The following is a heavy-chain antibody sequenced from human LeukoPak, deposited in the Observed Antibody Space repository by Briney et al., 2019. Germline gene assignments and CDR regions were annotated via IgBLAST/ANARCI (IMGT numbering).Heavy chain of an antibody. Sequence: SETLSLTCTVSGGSISRYYWSWIRQPPGKGLEWIGFVVYSGSTNYNPSLKSRVTISIDTSKNQFSLKLSSVTAADTAVYYCARGGYSYGINYYYYGMDVWGQGTTVTVSS. CDR1: GGSISRYY. CDR3: ARGGYSYGINYYYYGMDV. V-gene: IGHV4-59*12. D-gene: IGHD5-18*01. CDR2: VVYSGST. J-gene: IGHJ6*02.